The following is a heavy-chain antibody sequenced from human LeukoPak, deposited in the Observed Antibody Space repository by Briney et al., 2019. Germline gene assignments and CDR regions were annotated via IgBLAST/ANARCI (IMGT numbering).Heavy chain of an antibody. CDR3: ARGITIFGVDPASYFDY. V-gene: IGHV4-4*07. J-gene: IGHJ4*02. Sequence: SETLSLTCTVSGGSISSYYWSWIRQPAGKGLEWIGRIYTSGSTNYNPSLKSRATMSVDTSKNQFSLKLSSVTAADTAVYYCARGITIFGVDPASYFDYWGQGTLVTVSS. D-gene: IGHD3-3*01. CDR1: GGSISSYY. CDR2: IYTSGST.